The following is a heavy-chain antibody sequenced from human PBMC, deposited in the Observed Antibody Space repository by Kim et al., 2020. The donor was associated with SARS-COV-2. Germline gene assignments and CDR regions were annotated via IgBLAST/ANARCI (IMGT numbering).Heavy chain of an antibody. V-gene: IGHV3-30*04. J-gene: IGHJ4*02. CDR2: ISYDGSNK. Sequence: GGSLRLSCAASGFTFSSYAMHWVRQAPGKGLEWVAVISYDGSNKYYADSVKGRFTISRDNSKNTLYLQMNSRRAEDTAVYYCSGGWYLPDYWGQGTLVTVSS. D-gene: IGHD6-19*01. CDR3: SGGWYLPDY. CDR1: GFTFSSYA.